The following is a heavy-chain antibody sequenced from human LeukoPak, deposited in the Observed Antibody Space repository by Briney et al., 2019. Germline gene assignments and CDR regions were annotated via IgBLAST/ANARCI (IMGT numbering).Heavy chain of an antibody. CDR2: IYYSGST. CDR1: GGSISSYY. Sequence: PSETLSLTCTVSGGSISSYYWSWIRQPPGKGLEWIGYIYYSGSTNYNPSLKSRVTISVDTSKNQFSLKLSSVTAADTAVYYCARRRWWLGLDYWGQGTLVTVSS. D-gene: IGHD2-15*01. V-gene: IGHV4-59*08. CDR3: ARRRWWLGLDY. J-gene: IGHJ4*02.